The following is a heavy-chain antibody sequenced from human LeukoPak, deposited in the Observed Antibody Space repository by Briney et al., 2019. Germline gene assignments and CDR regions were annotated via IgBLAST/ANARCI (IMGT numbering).Heavy chain of an antibody. V-gene: IGHV1-69*06. J-gene: IGHJ4*02. Sequence: GASVKVSCKASVRTFISYAISWVRQAPGQGLEWMGRIIPIFGTANYAQKFQGRVTITADKSTSTAYMELSSLRSEDTAVYYCASASRYYYDSSGYYSERGWGQGTLVTVSS. CDR2: IIPIFGTA. CDR3: ASASRYYYDSSGYYSERG. CDR1: VRTFISYA. D-gene: IGHD3-22*01.